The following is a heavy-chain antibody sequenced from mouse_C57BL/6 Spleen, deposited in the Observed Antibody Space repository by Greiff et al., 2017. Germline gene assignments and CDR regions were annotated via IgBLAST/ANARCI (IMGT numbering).Heavy chain of an antibody. D-gene: IGHD1-1*01. CDR2: IDPSDSYT. J-gene: IGHJ3*01. CDR1: GYTFTSYW. V-gene: IGHV1-59*01. CDR3: ARYYYGSSPAWFAY. Sequence: QVQLQQPGAELVRPGTSVKLSCKASGYTFTSYWMHWVKQRPGQGLEWIGVIDPSDSYTNYNQKFKGKATLTVDTSSSTAYMQLSSLTSEDSAVYYCARYYYGSSPAWFAYGGQGTLVTVSA.